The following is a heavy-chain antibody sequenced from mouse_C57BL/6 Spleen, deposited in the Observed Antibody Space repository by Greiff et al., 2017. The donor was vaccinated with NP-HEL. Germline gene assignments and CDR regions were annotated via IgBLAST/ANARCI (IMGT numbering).Heavy chain of an antibody. CDR3: ARYGYDGYYAMDY. CDR1: GFSLTSYA. Sequence: VKLQQSGPGLVAPSQSLSITCTVSGFSLTSYAISWVRQPPGKGLEWLGVIWTGGGTNYNSALKSRLSISKDNSKSQVFLKMNSLQTDDTARYYCARYGYDGYYAMDYWGQGTSVTVSS. J-gene: IGHJ4*01. CDR2: IWTGGGT. D-gene: IGHD2-2*01. V-gene: IGHV2-9-1*01.